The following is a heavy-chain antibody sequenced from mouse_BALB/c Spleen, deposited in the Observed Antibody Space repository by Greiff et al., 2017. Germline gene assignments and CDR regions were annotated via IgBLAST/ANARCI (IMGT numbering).Heavy chain of an antibody. V-gene: IGHV1-12*01. CDR2: IYPGNGDT. J-gene: IGHJ4*01. CDR1: GYTFTSYN. CDR3: ARGYDYDAMDY. D-gene: IGHD2-10*02. Sequence: QVQLQQPGAELVKPGASVKMSCKASGYTFTSYNMHWVKQTPGQGLEWIGAIYPGNGDTSYNQKFKGKTTLTADKSSSTAYMQLSSLTSEDSAVYYCARGYDYDAMDYWGQGTSVTVSS.